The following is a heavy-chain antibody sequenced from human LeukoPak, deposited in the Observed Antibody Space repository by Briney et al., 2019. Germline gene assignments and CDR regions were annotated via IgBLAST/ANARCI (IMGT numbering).Heavy chain of an antibody. Sequence: ASVKVSCTASGYTFTSYAMHWVRQAPGQRLEWMGWINAGNGNTKYSQKFQGRVTITRDTSASTAYMELSSLRSEDTAVYYCARDLYYGSGSPPYYYYGMDVWGKGTTVTVSS. CDR3: ARDLYYGSGSPPYYYYGMDV. D-gene: IGHD3-10*01. V-gene: IGHV1-3*01. J-gene: IGHJ6*04. CDR1: GYTFTSYA. CDR2: INAGNGNT.